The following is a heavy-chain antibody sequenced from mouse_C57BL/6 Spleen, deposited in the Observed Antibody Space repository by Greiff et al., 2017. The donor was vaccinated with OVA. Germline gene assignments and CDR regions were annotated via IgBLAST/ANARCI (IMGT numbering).Heavy chain of an antibody. CDR1: GYTFTDHT. D-gene: IGHD2-4*01. Sequence: VKLVESDAELVKPGASVKISCKVSGYTFTDHTIHWMKQRPEQGLEWIGYIYPRDGSTKYNEKFKGKATLTADKSSSTAYMQLNSLTSEDSAVYFCARGGIYYDYDVTWFAYWGQGTLVTVSA. CDR2: IYPRDGST. CDR3: ARGGIYYDYDVTWFAY. J-gene: IGHJ3*01. V-gene: IGHV1-78*01.